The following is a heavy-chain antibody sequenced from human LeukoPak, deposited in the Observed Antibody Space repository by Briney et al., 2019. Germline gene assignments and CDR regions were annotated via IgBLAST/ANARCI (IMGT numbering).Heavy chain of an antibody. V-gene: IGHV4-30-2*01. CDR1: GGSISSGGYS. CDR3: ARGRDSSGYYHAFDI. D-gene: IGHD3-22*01. CDR2: IYHSGST. J-gene: IGHJ3*02. Sequence: SETLSLTCAVSGGSISSGGYSWSWIRQPPGKGLEWIGYIYHSGSTYYNPSLKSRVTISVDRPKNQFSLKLSSVTAADTAVYYCARGRDSSGYYHAFDIWGQGTMVTVSS.